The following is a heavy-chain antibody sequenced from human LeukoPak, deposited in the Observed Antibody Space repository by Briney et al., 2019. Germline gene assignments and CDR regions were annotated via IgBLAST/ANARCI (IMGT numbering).Heavy chain of an antibody. CDR3: ARGPQLPSVVVPARGFDP. CDR2: INHSGST. D-gene: IGHD2-2*01. J-gene: IGHJ5*02. Sequence: SETLSLTCAVYGGSFSGYYWSWIRQPPGKGLEWIGEINHSGSTNYNPSLKSRVTISVDTSKNQFSLKLSSVTAADTAVSYCARGPQLPSVVVPARGFDPWGQGTLVTVSS. V-gene: IGHV4-34*01. CDR1: GGSFSGYY.